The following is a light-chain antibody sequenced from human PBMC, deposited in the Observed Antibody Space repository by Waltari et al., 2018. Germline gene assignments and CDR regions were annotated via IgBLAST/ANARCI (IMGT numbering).Light chain of an antibody. CDR2: AKD. CDR3: NSRDSSGDHKVV. V-gene: IGLV3-19*01. J-gene: IGLJ2*01. Sequence: SSELTQDPAVSVALGQTVRITCQGDSLRSYFASWYQQKAGQAPVLLIFAKDKRPSGIPDRFSGSGSGNTASLTIAGAQAEDDGAYYCNSRDSSGDHKVVFGTGTHLTVL. CDR1: SLRSYF.